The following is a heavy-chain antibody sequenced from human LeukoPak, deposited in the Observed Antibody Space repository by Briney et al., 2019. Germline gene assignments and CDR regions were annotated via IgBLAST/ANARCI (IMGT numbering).Heavy chain of an antibody. D-gene: IGHD3-9*01. J-gene: IGHJ4*02. CDR2: IIPIFGTA. Sequence: GASVKVSCKASGGTFSSYAISWVRQAPGQGLEWMGGIIPIFGTANYAQKFQGRVTITADESTSTAYMELSSLRSEDTAVYYCARGLRYFDWSLDYWGQGTLVTVSS. CDR1: GGTFSSYA. V-gene: IGHV1-69*01. CDR3: ARGLRYFDWSLDY.